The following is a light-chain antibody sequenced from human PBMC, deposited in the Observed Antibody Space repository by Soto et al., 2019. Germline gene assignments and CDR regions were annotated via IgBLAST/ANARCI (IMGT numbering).Light chain of an antibody. V-gene: IGKV3-20*01. Sequence: DTVSMQTAGTLSLSPWETATLSCRASQSASTSYLARYQQKPGQAPRLLIYGASSRATGIPDRFSGSGSGTDFTLTISRLEPEDFAVYYCEQYGSSWLTFGAGTKVDNK. CDR1: QSASTSY. J-gene: IGKJ4*01. CDR2: GAS. CDR3: EQYGSSWLT.